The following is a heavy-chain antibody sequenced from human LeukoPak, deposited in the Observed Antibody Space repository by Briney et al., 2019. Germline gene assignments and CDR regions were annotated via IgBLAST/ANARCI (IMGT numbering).Heavy chain of an antibody. CDR2: INRDGSST. V-gene: IGHV3-74*01. D-gene: IGHD2-2*02. J-gene: IGHJ4*02. CDR3: AKRECSSSSCYTGRDY. CDR1: GFSFSSYW. Sequence: GGSLRLSCAAPGFSFSSYWMHWVRQAPGKGLVWVSRINRDGSSTSYADSVKGRFTISRDNSKNTLYLQMNSLRAEDTAVYYCAKRECSSSSCYTGRDYWGQGTLVTVSS.